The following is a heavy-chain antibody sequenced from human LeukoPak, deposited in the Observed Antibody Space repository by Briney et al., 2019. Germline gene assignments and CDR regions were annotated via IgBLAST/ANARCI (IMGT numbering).Heavy chain of an antibody. V-gene: IGHV3-23*01. D-gene: IGHD5-12*01. CDR2: ISGSGGST. CDR3: AKERGYDSGGYFDY. J-gene: IGHJ4*02. Sequence: GGTLRLPCAASGFTFSSYGMSWVRQAPGKGLEWVSAISGSGGSTYYADSVKGRFTISRDNSKNTLYLQMNSLRAEDTAVYYCAKERGYDSGGYFDYWGQGTLVTVSS. CDR1: GFTFSSYG.